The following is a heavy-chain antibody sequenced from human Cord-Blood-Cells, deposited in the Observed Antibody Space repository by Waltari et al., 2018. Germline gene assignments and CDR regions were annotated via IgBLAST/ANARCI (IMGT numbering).Heavy chain of an antibody. CDR1: GFTFDDYA. CDR3: AKDHFDY. Sequence: EVQLVESGGGLVQPGRSLRLSCAASGFTFDDYAMHWVWQAPGKGLEWVSGISWNSGSIGYADSVKGRFTISRDNAKNSLYLQMNSLRAEDTALYYCAKDHFDYWGQGTLVTVSS. V-gene: IGHV3-9*01. J-gene: IGHJ4*02. CDR2: ISWNSGSI.